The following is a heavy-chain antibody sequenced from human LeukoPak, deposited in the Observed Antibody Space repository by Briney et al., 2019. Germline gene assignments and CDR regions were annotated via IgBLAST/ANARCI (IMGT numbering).Heavy chain of an antibody. CDR2: IYYSGST. J-gene: IGHJ4*02. D-gene: IGHD6-19*01. CDR3: ARHGVAGKMSVVDY. CDR1: GGSISSYY. V-gene: IGHV4-59*08. Sequence: SETLSLTCTVSGGSISSYYWSWIRQPPGKGLEWIGYIYYSGSTNYNPSLKSRVTISVDTSKNQFSLKLSSVAAADTAVYYCARHGVAGKMSVVDYWGQGTLVTVSS.